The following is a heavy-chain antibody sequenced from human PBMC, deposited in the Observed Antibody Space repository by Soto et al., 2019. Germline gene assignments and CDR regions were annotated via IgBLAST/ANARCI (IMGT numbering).Heavy chain of an antibody. V-gene: IGHV3-9*01. CDR2: ISWHSGRI. CDR3: AKDIGCSGGSCYEGG. Sequence: EVQLVESGGGLVQPGRSLRLSCAASGFTFADYAMHWVRQAPGKGLEWVSGISWHSGRIGYADSVKGRFTISRDNAKNSLYLQMISLRAEDTVLYYRAKDIGCSGGSCYEGGWGQGTLVTVSS. D-gene: IGHD2-15*01. J-gene: IGHJ4*02. CDR1: GFTFADYA.